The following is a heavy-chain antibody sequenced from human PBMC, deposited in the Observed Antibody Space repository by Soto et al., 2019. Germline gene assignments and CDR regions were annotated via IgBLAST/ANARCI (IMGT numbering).Heavy chain of an antibody. Sequence: QVQLVQSGAEVKKPGSPVKVSCKASGGTFSSYAISWVRQAPGQGLEWMGGIIPIFGTANYAQKFQGRVTITSDESTSTAYMELSSLRSEDTAGYYCANRVRGVSNWFDPWGQGTLVTVSS. V-gene: IGHV1-69*05. CDR1: GGTFSSYA. J-gene: IGHJ5*02. CDR2: IIPIFGTA. CDR3: ANRVRGVSNWFDP. D-gene: IGHD3-10*01.